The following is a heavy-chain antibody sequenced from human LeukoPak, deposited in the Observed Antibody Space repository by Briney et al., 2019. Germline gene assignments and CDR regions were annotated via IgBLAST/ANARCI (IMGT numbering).Heavy chain of an antibody. D-gene: IGHD4-17*01. CDR3: ARGPYDYGDYESDY. CDR1: GFTFSSYW. Sequence: GGSLRLSCAASGFTFSSYWMHWVRQAPGKGLVWVSRINSDGSSTSYADSVKGRFTISRDNAKNTLYLQMNRLRAEDTAVYYCARGPYDYGDYESDYWGQGTLVTVSS. CDR2: INSDGSST. J-gene: IGHJ4*02. V-gene: IGHV3-74*01.